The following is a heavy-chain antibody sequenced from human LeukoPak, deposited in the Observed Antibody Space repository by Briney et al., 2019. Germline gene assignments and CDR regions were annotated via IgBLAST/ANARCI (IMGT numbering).Heavy chain of an antibody. CDR3: ARESQEKYYFDY. J-gene: IGHJ4*02. CDR1: GGSISSYY. V-gene: IGHV4-59*12. Sequence: PSETLSLTCTVSGGSISSYYWSWIRQPPGKGLEWIGYIYYSGSTDYNPSLKSRVTISVDTSKNQFSLKLSSVTAADTAVYYCARESQEKYYFDYWGQGTLVTVSS. CDR2: IYYSGST. D-gene: IGHD5-24*01.